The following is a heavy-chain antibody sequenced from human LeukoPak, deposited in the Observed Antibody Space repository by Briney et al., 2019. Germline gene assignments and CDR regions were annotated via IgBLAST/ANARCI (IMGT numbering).Heavy chain of an antibody. CDR2: ISGNGGNT. V-gene: IGHV3-23*01. CDR1: GFTFSSFA. D-gene: IGHD4-11*01. CDR3: TRPARRGDYQSHSIDY. J-gene: IGHJ4*02. Sequence: GGSLRLSCAASGFTFSSFAMSWVRQAPGKGLEWVSTISGNGGNTYSAASVKDRFTISRDNSMNTLYLQMHSLRAEDTAVYYCTRPARRGDYQSHSIDYWGQGTPVTVSS.